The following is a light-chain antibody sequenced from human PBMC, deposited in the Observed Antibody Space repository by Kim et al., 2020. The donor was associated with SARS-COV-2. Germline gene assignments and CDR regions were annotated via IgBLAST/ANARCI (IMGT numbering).Light chain of an antibody. Sequence: GDRVTITCRASQSVYSWLAWYQQKPGKAPNLLIYKASTLESGVPSRFSGSESGTEFTLTISSLQPDDSATYYCQQSYNYPYTFGQGTKLEI. CDR2: KAS. V-gene: IGKV1-5*03. CDR1: QSVYSW. CDR3: QQSYNYPYT. J-gene: IGKJ2*01.